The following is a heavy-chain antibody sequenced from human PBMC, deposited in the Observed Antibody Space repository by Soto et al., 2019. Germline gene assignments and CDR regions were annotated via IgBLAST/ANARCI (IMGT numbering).Heavy chain of an antibody. CDR2: IYWDDDK. CDR3: AHLQGFGRFYHK. J-gene: IGHJ4*02. Sequence: QITLKESGPTLVKPTQTLTLTCTFSGFSLSTSGVGVGWIRQPPGKALEWLALIYWDDDKRYSPSLKSRLTIXKXXSKNQVVLTMTDMDPVDTATYYCAHLQGFGRFYHKWGQGTLVTVSS. V-gene: IGHV2-5*02. CDR1: GFSLSTSGVG. D-gene: IGHD3-10*01.